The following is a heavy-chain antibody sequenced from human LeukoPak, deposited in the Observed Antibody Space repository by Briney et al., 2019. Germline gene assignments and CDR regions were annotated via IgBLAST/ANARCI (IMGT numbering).Heavy chain of an antibody. V-gene: IGHV3-74*01. CDR2: INTDGTTT. D-gene: IGHD1/OR15-1a*01. CDR1: GFTFSNYW. CDR3: ANTGNSRGAY. J-gene: IGHJ4*02. Sequence: GGSLRLSCAASGFTFSNYWMHWVRQAPGKGLVWVSRINTDGTTTNYADSVKGRFTISRDNFKSTLYLQMNSLRAEDMAVYYCANTGNSRGAYWGQGTLVTVSS.